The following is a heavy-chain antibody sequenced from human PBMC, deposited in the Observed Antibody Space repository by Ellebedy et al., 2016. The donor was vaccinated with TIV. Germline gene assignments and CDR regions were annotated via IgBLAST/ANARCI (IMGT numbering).Heavy chain of an antibody. CDR1: GFTISGFE. V-gene: IGHV3-48*03. D-gene: IGHD5-12*01. Sequence: GESLKISCAASGFTISGFELNWVRQAQGKGLEWISFITRRSSTIYYADTVKGRFTVSRDNAKDSLFLQMDSLRAEDTAVYYCARWATGYDQYYFDVWGRGTLFSVSS. CDR3: ARWATGYDQYYFDV. J-gene: IGHJ4*02. CDR2: ITRRSSTI.